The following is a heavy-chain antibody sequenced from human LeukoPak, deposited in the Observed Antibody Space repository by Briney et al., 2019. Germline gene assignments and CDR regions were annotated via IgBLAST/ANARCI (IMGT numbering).Heavy chain of an antibody. CDR1: GLTFSSYS. CDR3: AKRVQLWSGTIDY. CDR2: ISRRGGTT. J-gene: IGHJ4*02. Sequence: GRSLRLSCAPSGLTFSSYSISWVRQAPGKGLEWVSAISRRGGTTYYADSVKGRFTISRDNSEKISRDNSENTLYVQMNSLRAEDTAVYYCAKRVQLWSGTIDYWGQGTLVTVSS. D-gene: IGHD5-18*01. V-gene: IGHV3-23*01.